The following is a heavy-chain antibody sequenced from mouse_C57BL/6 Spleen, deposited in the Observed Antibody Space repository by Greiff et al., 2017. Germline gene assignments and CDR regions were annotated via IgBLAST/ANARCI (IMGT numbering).Heavy chain of an antibody. Sequence: EVKVVESGGGLVQPGGSLSLSCAASGFTFTDYYMSWVRQPPGKALEWLGFIRNKANGYTTEYSASVKGRFTISRDNSQSILYLQMNALRAEDSATYYGARYTTSWYFDYWGQGTTLTVSS. V-gene: IGHV7-3*01. CDR1: GFTFTDYY. CDR2: IRNKANGYTT. CDR3: ARYTTSWYFDY. D-gene: IGHD1-1*01. J-gene: IGHJ2*01.